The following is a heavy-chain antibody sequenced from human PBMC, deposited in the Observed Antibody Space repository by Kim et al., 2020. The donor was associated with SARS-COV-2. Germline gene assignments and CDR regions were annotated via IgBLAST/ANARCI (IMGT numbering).Heavy chain of an antibody. CDR3: ARGGDYDSSGYYYLFDY. J-gene: IGHJ4*02. V-gene: IGHV1-69*01. Sequence: SQGRVTITADESTSTAYMELSSLRSEDTAVYYCARGGDYDSSGYYYLFDYWGQGTLVTVSS. D-gene: IGHD3-22*01.